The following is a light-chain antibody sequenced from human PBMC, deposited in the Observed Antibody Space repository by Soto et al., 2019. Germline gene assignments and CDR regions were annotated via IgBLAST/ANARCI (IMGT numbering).Light chain of an antibody. CDR1: QSITNY. CDR2: ATS. V-gene: IGKV3-11*01. J-gene: IGKJ4*01. CDR3: LQDYNYPLT. Sequence: EIVLTQSPATLSLSPGERATLSCRASQSITNYLGWYQQKPGQAPRLLIYATSNRATGIPARFSGSGSGTDFTLTISSLEPEDFATYYCLQDYNYPLTFGGGTKVDIK.